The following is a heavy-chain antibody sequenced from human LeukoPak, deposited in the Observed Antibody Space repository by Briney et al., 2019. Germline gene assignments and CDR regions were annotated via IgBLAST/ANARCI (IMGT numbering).Heavy chain of an antibody. D-gene: IGHD3-16*01. CDR1: GFTFSSYG. V-gene: IGHV3-30*18. Sequence: GRSLRLSCAASGFTFSSYGMHWVRQAPGKGLEWVAVISYDGGNKYYADSVKGRFTISRDNSKNTLYLQMNSLRAEDTAVYYCAKDLLRGSPQERDYWGQGTLVTVSS. CDR3: AKDLLRGSPQERDY. J-gene: IGHJ4*02. CDR2: ISYDGGNK.